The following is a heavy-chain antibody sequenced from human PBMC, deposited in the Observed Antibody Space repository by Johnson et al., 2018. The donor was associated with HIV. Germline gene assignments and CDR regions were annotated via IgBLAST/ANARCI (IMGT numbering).Heavy chain of an antibody. J-gene: IGHJ3*02. Sequence: VQLVESGGGVVQPGGSLRLSCAASGFTVSSNEMSWVRQAPGKGLEWVSGINWNGGSPGYTDSVKGRFTISRDNTKNSLYLQMKSLRAEDPAVYYCARDPPARSQYNSPPLAFDIWGQGTMVTVSS. V-gene: IGHV3-20*04. CDR2: INWNGGSP. CDR1: GFTVSSNE. D-gene: IGHD1-14*01. CDR3: ARDPPARSQYNSPPLAFDI.